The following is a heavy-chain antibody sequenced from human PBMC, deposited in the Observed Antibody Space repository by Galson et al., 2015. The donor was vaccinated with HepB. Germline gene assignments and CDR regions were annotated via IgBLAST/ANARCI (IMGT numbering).Heavy chain of an antibody. CDR2: IKQDGSEK. CDR3: ARGVYNQRFLEWVSPYYFDY. J-gene: IGHJ4*02. Sequence: SLRLSCAASGFTFSRYGLYWVRQAPGKGLEWVANIKQDGSEKYYVDPVKGRFTISRDNAKNSLYLQMNNLRAEDTAVYHCARGVYNQRFLEWVSPYYFDYWGLGTLVTVSS. CDR1: GFTFSRYG. V-gene: IGHV3-7*04. D-gene: IGHD3-3*01.